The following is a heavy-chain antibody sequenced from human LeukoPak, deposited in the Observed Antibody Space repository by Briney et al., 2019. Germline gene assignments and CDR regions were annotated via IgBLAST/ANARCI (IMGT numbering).Heavy chain of an antibody. CDR1: GYTFTCNY. J-gene: IGHJ4*02. D-gene: IGHD5/OR15-5a*01. V-gene: IGHV1-2*02. CDR2: INPNSGGT. Sequence: GASVKVSCKASGYTFTCNYMHWVRQAPGQGLEWMGWINPNSGGTNYAQKFQGRVTMTRDTSISTAYMELSRLRSDDTAVYYCARVDLRMGPFDYWGQGTLVTVSS. CDR3: ARVDLRMGPFDY.